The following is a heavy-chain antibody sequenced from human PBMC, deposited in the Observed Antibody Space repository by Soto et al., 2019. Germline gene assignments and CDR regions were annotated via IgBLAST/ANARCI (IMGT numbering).Heavy chain of an antibody. CDR2: INSDGSRT. J-gene: IGHJ4*02. CDR3: ARGDGDYYDGNGYLGRH. D-gene: IGHD3-22*01. V-gene: IGHV3-74*01. Sequence: EVQLVESGGGLVQPGGSLRLSCAASGFTFSSYWMHWVRQAPGKGLVWVSRINSDGSRTSYADSAKGRFTISRDNAKNTLYLQMNSLRAEDTAVDYCARGDGDYYDGNGYLGRHWGQGTLVTVSS. CDR1: GFTFSSYW.